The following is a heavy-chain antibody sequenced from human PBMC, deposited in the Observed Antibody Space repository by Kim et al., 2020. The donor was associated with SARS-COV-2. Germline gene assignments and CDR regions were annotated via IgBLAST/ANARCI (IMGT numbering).Heavy chain of an antibody. V-gene: IGHV3-33*01. CDR2: IWYDGSNK. Sequence: GGSLRLSCAASGFTFSSYGMHWVRQAPGKGLEWVAVIWYDGSNKYYADSVKGRFTISRDNSKNTLYLQMNSRRAEDTAVYYCARPHYDFWSGSLDYWGQGTLVTVSS. J-gene: IGHJ4*02. D-gene: IGHD3-3*01. CDR1: GFTFSSYG. CDR3: ARPHYDFWSGSLDY.